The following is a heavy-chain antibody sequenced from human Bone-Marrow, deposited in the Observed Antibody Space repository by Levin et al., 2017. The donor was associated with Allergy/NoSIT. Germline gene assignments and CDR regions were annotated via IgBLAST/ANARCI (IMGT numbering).Heavy chain of an antibody. CDR1: GGSINNFNYY. J-gene: IGHJ4*02. CDR2: IYYSGST. D-gene: IGHD4/OR15-4a*01. V-gene: IGHV4-39*01. CDR3: ARQVQAGRGDY. Sequence: SETLSLTCTVSGGSINNFNYYWGWIRQPPGKRLEWIGSIYYSGSTYYNPSLESRVTISVDTSKNQFSLKLSSVTAADTAVYYCARQVQAGRGDYWGQGTLVTVSS.